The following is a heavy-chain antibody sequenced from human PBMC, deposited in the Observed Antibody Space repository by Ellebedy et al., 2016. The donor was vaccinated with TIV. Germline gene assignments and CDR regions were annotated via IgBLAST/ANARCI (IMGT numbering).Heavy chain of an antibody. D-gene: IGHD3-3*01. J-gene: IGHJ6*02. CDR1: GHTFTTYG. CDR3: ATREWQDPMDV. CDR2: INTGNGNT. V-gene: IGHV1-3*04. Sequence: ASVKVSXXASGHTFTTYGIHWVRQPPGQGLEWMGWINTGNGNTKYSQSFQGRVTITSDTSATTAYMELSSLMSEDTAVYYCATREWQDPMDVWGQGTTVTVSS.